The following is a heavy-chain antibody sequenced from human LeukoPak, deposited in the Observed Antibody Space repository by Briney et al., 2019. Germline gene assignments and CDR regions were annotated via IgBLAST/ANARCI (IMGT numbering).Heavy chain of an antibody. CDR3: ARGGYSSRYNWFDP. V-gene: IGHV1-2*02. Sequence: GASAKVSCKASGYTFTGYYMHWVRQAPGQGLEWMGWINPNSGGTNYAQKFQGRVTMTRDTSISTAYMELSRLRSDDTAVYYCARGGYSSRYNWFDPWGQGTLVTVSS. CDR2: INPNSGGT. D-gene: IGHD6-13*01. CDR1: GYTFTGYY. J-gene: IGHJ5*02.